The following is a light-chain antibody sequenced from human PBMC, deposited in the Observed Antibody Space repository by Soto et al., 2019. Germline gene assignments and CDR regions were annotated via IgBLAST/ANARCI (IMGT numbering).Light chain of an antibody. Sequence: DIQMTQSPSTLSASVGDRVTITCRASQSISSWLAWYKQKPGKAPKVLIYDASSWAGGVPSRLTGSGSRTDFTLTINSMKPDDFATYYCQQYSVHWTFGHGTQVDI. CDR2: DAS. CDR1: QSISSW. CDR3: QQYSVHWT. J-gene: IGKJ1*01. V-gene: IGKV1-5*01.